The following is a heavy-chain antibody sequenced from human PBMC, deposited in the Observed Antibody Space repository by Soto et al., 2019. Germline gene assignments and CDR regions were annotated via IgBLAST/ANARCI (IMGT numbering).Heavy chain of an antibody. CDR3: ARAAVQIINSYRGMDV. CDR2: TYYTGST. V-gene: IGHV4-30-4*01. CDR1: GDSITSDDYY. J-gene: IGHJ6*02. Sequence: QVQLQESGPGLLMPSQTLSLTCTVSGDSITSDDYYWTWRRQPPGKGLEWLGHTYYTGSTTYNPSLERRGSISLATSKNQFSLRVRSVTAADTAAYYCARAAVQIINSYRGMDVWGHGTSIIVSS. D-gene: IGHD3-10*01.